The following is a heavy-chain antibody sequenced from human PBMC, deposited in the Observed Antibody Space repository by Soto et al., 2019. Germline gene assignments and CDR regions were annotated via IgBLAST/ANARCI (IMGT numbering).Heavy chain of an antibody. CDR3: VRQQYDFLVDP. V-gene: IGHV3-21*01. D-gene: IGHD3-16*01. CDR2: XDASXTXX. Sequence: GGSLRLSCAASGFSFSTYNINWVRQAPGKGXEWVXSXDASXTXXXXXXSVKGQFTISRDNGKSSLYMQMDSLRAEDTALYYCVRQQYDFLVDPWGQGTLVTV. J-gene: IGHJ5*02. CDR1: GFSFSTYN.